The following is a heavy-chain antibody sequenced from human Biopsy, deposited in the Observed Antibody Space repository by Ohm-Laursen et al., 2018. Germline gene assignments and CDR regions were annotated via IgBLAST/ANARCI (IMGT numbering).Heavy chain of an antibody. D-gene: IGHD4-23*01. CDR2: IYSGGST. CDR3: ARGSNEYGGLYFPH. Sequence: SLRLSCSASGFTVSSNYMSWVRQAPGKGLEWVSVIYSGGSTYYADSVKGRFTISRDNSKNTLYLQMNSLRAEDTAVYYCARGSNEYGGLYFPHWGQGTLVTVSS. CDR1: GFTVSSNY. J-gene: IGHJ1*01. V-gene: IGHV3-53*01.